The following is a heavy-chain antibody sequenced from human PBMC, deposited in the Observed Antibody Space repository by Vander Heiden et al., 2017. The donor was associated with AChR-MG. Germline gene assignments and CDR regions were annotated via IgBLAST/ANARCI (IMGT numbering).Heavy chain of an antibody. CDR2: ISGSGGST. D-gene: IGHD3-22*01. V-gene: IGHV3-23*01. CDR3: AKAGPSYYYDSSGYYYFDY. Sequence: EVQLLESGGGLVQPGGSLRLSCAASGFTFSSYAMSWVRQAPGKGLEWVSAISGSGGSTYYADSVKGRFTISRDNSKNTLYLQMNSLRAEDTAVYYCAKAGPSYYYDSSGYYYFDYWGQGTLVTVSS. CDR1: GFTFSSYA. J-gene: IGHJ4*02.